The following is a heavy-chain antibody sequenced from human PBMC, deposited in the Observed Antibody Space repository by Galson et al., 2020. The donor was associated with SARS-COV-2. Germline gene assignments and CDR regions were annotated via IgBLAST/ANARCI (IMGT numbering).Heavy chain of an antibody. D-gene: IGHD5-18*01. CDR1: GFPFSTYS. Sequence: GESLKISCATSGFPFSTYSMNWVRLAPGKGLEWVSSISTSSSYTYYVDSVKGRFSISRDNPRNSLYLQMNSLRAEDTAVYYCARDEGIRGYDDGRFYYCMDVWGQGTTVTVSS. CDR3: ARDEGIRGYDDGRFYYCMDV. J-gene: IGHJ6*02. V-gene: IGHV3-21*01. CDR2: ISTSSSYT.